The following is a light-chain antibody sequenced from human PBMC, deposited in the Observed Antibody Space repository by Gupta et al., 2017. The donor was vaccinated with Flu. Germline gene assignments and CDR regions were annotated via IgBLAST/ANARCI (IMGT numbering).Light chain of an antibody. J-gene: IGLJ3*02. Sequence: SALTQPPSASGSPGQSVTISCTGTSNDVGSYNYVSWYQQHPGKAPKLMIYEVSKRPSGVPDRFSGSKSGNTASLTVSGLEAEDEADYYCSSYAGSSNWGVFGGGTKLTVL. CDR3: SSYAGSSNWGV. CDR2: EVS. V-gene: IGLV2-8*01. CDR1: SNDVGSYNY.